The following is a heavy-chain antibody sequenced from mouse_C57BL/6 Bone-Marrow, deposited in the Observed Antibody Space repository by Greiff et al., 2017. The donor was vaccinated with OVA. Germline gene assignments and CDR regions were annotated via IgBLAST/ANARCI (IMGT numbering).Heavy chain of an antibody. CDR1: GFTFSSYG. CDR3: ARQYSNFDY. D-gene: IGHD2-5*01. V-gene: IGHV5-6*01. CDR2: ISSGGSYT. J-gene: IGHJ2*01. Sequence: EVKLMESGGDLVKPGGSLKLSCAASGFTFSSYGMSWVRQTPDKRLEWVATISSGGSYTYYPDSVKGRFTISRDNAKNTLYLQMSSLKSEDTAMYYCARQYSNFDYWGQGTTLTVSS.